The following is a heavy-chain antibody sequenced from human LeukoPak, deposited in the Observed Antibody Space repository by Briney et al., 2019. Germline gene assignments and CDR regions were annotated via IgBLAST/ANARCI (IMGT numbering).Heavy chain of an antibody. Sequence: SETLSLTCAVYGGSFSGYYWSWIRQPPGKGLEWIGEINHSGSTNYNPSLKSRVTISVDTSKNQFSPKLSSVTAADTAVYYCARGDQPLLLPFFDYWGQGTLVTVSS. V-gene: IGHV4-34*01. CDR3: ARGDQPLLLPFFDY. CDR2: INHSGST. J-gene: IGHJ4*02. CDR1: GGSFSGYY. D-gene: IGHD2-15*01.